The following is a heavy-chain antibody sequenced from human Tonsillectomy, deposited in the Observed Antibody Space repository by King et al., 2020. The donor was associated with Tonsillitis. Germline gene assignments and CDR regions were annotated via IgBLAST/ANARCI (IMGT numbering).Heavy chain of an antibody. D-gene: IGHD6-19*01. CDR2: IYSGGSST. V-gene: IGHV3-23*03. Sequence: VQLVESGGGLVQPGGSLRLSCAASGFTFSSYAMSWVRQAPGKGLEWGSVIYSGGSSTYYAAYVKGRFTISRDNSKNTLYLQMNSLRAEDTAVYYCAKGAVAGRFDYWGQGTLVTVSS. J-gene: IGHJ4*02. CDR3: AKGAVAGRFDY. CDR1: GFTFSSYA.